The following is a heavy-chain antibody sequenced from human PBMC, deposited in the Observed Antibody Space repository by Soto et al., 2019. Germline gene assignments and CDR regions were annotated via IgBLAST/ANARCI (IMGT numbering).Heavy chain of an antibody. CDR2: IYYSGST. J-gene: IGHJ4*02. Sequence: SETLSLTCTVSGGSISSYYWSWIRQPPGKGLEWIGYIYYSGSTNYNPSLKSRVTMSVDTSKNQFSLKLSSVTAADTAVYYCARARLGYCTNGICPYYFDYWGQGTLVTVSS. CDR1: GGSISSYY. CDR3: ARARLGYCTNGICPYYFDY. D-gene: IGHD2-8*01. V-gene: IGHV4-59*12.